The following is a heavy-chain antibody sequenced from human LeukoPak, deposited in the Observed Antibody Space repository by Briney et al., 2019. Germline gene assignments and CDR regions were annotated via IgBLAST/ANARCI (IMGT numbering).Heavy chain of an antibody. CDR3: ARDPDSSGPGGYFDY. D-gene: IGHD3-22*01. CDR2: ISSSSSYI. V-gene: IGHV3-21*01. Sequence: GGSLRLSCAASGFTFSSYSMNWVRQAPGKGLEWVSSISSSSSYIYYADSVKGRFTISRDNAKNSLYLQMNSLRAEDTAVYYCARDPDSSGPGGYFDYWGQGTMVTVSS. CDR1: GFTFSSYS. J-gene: IGHJ4*02.